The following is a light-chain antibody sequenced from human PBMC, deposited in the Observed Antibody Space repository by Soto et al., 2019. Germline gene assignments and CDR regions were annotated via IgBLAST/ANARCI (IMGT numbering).Light chain of an antibody. J-gene: IGKJ1*01. V-gene: IGKV1-6*01. Sequence: IQIPHAPSSLSASVGDRVTITCRATQSIGSYLNWYQQIPGKAPQLLIYKASSLESGVPPRFSGSGSGTDFTLAISSLQPEDSATYYCLQDINYPWTFGQGTNVDIK. CDR3: LQDINYPWT. CDR2: KAS. CDR1: QSIGSY.